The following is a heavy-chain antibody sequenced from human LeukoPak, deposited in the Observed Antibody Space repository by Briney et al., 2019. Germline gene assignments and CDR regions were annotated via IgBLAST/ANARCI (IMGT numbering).Heavy chain of an antibody. V-gene: IGHV1-18*01. J-gene: IGHJ4*02. D-gene: IGHD3-10*01. CDR1: GYSFPSYG. CDR2: ISPYNDYT. CDR3: ARHFYGSGTYYHFDY. Sequence: ASVKVSCKASGYSFPSYGISWVRQAPGQGPEWMGWISPYNDYTNYAQKLQGRATLTTDTSTSTAYMELRSLRSDDTAVYYCARHFYGSGTYYHFDYWGQGTLVTVSS.